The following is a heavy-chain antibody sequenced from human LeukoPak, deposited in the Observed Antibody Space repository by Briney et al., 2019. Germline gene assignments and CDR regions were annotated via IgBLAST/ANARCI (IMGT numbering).Heavy chain of an antibody. Sequence: SGLTLVNPTQTLTLTCTFSGFSLSSSGMCVSWIRQPPGKALEWLARIDWEDDKYYSTSLKTRLTISKDTSKNQVVLTMTNMDPVDTATYYCARVHNSGWPYYFDYWGQGTLLTVSS. CDR3: ARVHNSGWPYYFDY. CDR2: IDWEDDK. CDR1: GFSLSSSGMC. D-gene: IGHD6-19*01. J-gene: IGHJ4*02. V-gene: IGHV2-70*11.